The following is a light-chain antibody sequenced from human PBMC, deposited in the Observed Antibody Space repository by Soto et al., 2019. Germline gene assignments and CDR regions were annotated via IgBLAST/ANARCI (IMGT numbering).Light chain of an antibody. Sequence: EIVLTQSPATLPLSPGERATLSCRSSQSVSSYLAWYQQKPGQAPRLLIYDASNRATGIPARFSGSGSGTDFTLTISRLETEDFAVYDCQQRSNWLLTFGGGTKVDNK. V-gene: IGKV3-11*01. CDR3: QQRSNWLLT. CDR2: DAS. CDR1: QSVSSY. J-gene: IGKJ4*01.